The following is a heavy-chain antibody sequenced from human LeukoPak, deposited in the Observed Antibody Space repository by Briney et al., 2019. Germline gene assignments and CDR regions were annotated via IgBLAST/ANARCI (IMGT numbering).Heavy chain of an antibody. Sequence: ASVKVSCKASGYTFTSYDINWVRQAAGQGLEWMGWMNPNSGNAGYAQKFQDRVTMTRNTSISTAYMELSSLRSEDTAVYYCARGAWYSGAYTTLYYFDYWGQGTLVTVSS. D-gene: IGHD6-19*01. CDR3: ARGAWYSGAYTTLYYFDY. V-gene: IGHV1-8*01. J-gene: IGHJ4*02. CDR1: GYTFTSYD. CDR2: MNPNSGNA.